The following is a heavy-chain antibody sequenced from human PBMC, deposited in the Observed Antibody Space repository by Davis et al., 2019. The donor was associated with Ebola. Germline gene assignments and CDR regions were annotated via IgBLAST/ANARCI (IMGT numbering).Heavy chain of an antibody. Sequence: ASVKVSCKASGYTFTNYYLQWVRQAPGQGLEWMGIINPNGGSTIYAQKFQGRVTMTRDTSTSTVYMELSSLRSEDTAVYYCARYDSSGYADFGYWGQGTLVTVSS. CDR2: INPNGGST. V-gene: IGHV1-46*01. CDR3: ARYDSSGYADFGY. J-gene: IGHJ4*02. D-gene: IGHD3-22*01. CDR1: GYTFTNYY.